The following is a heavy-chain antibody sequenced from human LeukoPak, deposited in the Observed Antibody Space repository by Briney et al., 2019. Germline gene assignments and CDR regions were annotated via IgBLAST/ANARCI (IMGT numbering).Heavy chain of an antibody. D-gene: IGHD6-19*01. Sequence: GGSLRLSCAASGFTFSSYDMHWVRQATGKGLEWVSAIGTAGDTYYPGSVKGRFTISRENAKNSLYLQMNSLRAGDTAVYYCARGVSGWYDGGNRFDYWGQGTLVTVSS. CDR3: ARGVSGWYDGGNRFDY. CDR2: IGTAGDT. V-gene: IGHV3-13*01. CDR1: GFTFSSYD. J-gene: IGHJ4*02.